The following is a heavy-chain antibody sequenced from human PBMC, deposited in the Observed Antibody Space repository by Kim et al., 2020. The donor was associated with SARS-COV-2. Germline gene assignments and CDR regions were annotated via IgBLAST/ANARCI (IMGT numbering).Heavy chain of an antibody. CDR1: GFTFSSYA. CDR2: ISGSGGST. CDR3: AKDLSFAVVPAAINYYYGMDV. Sequence: GGSLRHSCAASGFTFSSYAMSWVRQAPGKGLEWVSAISGSGGSTYYADSVKGRFTISRDNSKNTLYLQMNSLRAEDTAVYYCAKDLSFAVVPAAINYYYGMDVWGQGTTVTVSS. V-gene: IGHV3-23*01. D-gene: IGHD2-2*01. J-gene: IGHJ6*02.